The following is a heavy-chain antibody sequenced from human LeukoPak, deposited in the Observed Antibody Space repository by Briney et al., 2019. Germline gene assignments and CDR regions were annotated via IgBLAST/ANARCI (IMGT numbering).Heavy chain of an antibody. CDR3: ARVAGEGGIWVDY. Sequence: GESLKISCKGSGYRFTNYWIGWVRQMPGKGLEWMGIIYPGDSDTRYSPSFQGQVTISADKSISTAYLQWSSLKASDTAIFYCARVAGEGGIWVDYWGQGTLVTVSS. CDR1: GYRFTNYW. D-gene: IGHD2-15*01. CDR2: IYPGDSDT. J-gene: IGHJ4*02. V-gene: IGHV5-51*01.